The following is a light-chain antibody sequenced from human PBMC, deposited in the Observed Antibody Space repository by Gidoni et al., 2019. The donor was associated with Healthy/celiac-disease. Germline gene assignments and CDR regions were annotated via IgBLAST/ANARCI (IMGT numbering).Light chain of an antibody. CDR3: MQALQTPQLT. J-gene: IGKJ4*01. V-gene: IGKV2-28*01. CDR1: PSLLQSNGYNY. Sequence: DIVVTQFPLSLPVTPGGPAAIPCRSSPSLLQSNGYNYLDWYLLKPGQSPQLLIYLGSNRASGVPDRCSSSGSGADVTLKNSRVEAEDVGVYYCMQALQTPQLTFGGGTKVEIK. CDR2: LGS.